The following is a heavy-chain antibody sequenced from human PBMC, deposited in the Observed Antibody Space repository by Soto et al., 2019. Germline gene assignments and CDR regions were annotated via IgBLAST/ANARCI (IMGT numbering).Heavy chain of an antibody. CDR2: ISSSSSYI. CDR1: GFTFSSYS. D-gene: IGHD6-13*01. Sequence: GGPLRLSCAASGFTFSSYSMNWVRQAPGKGLEWVSSISSSSSYIYYADSVKGRFTISRDNAKNSLYLQMNSLRAEDTAVYYCARSIAAAFSTFHENYYYYYGMDVWGQGTTVTVSS. CDR3: ARSIAAAFSTFHENYYYYYGMDV. V-gene: IGHV3-21*01. J-gene: IGHJ6*02.